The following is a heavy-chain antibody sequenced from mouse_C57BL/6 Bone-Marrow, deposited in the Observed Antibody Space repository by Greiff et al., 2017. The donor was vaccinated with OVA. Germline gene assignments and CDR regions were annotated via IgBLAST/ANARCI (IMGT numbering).Heavy chain of an antibody. J-gene: IGHJ4*01. V-gene: IGHV5-12*01. Sequence: EVQVVESGGGLVQPGGSLKLSCAASGFTFSDYYMYWVRQTPEKRLEWVAYISNGGGSTYYPDTVKGRFTISRDNAKNTLYLQMSRLKSEDTAMYYCARGWAYAMDYWGQGTSVTVSS. D-gene: IGHD1-1*02. CDR2: ISNGGGST. CDR3: ARGWAYAMDY. CDR1: GFTFSDYY.